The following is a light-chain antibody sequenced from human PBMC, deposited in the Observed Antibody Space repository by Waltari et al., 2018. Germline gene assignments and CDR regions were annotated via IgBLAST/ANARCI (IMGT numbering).Light chain of an antibody. CDR2: GAF. CDR1: ESISTN. CDR3: QQYNNWPPVS. Sequence: IVMPQSPATLSVSPGERAPVFCRASESISTNVAWYQQKPGQAPRLLIYGAFTRAPGVPLRFSAGGSGTEFTLSITGLQSEDFAIYFCQQYNNWPPVSFGQGTKVEIK. V-gene: IGKV3-15*01. J-gene: IGKJ2*03.